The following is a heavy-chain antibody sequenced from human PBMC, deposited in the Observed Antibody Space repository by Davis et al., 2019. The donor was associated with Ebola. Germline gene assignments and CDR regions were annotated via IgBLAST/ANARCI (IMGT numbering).Heavy chain of an antibody. CDR2: IYYSGST. CDR1: GGSISSSSYY. V-gene: IGHV4-39*07. Sequence: PSETLSLTCTVSGGSISSSSYYWGWIRQPPGKGLEWIGSIYYSGSTYYNPSLKSRVTISVDTSKNQFSLKLSSVTAADTAVYYCAREKDYYYGMDVWGQGTTVTVSS. CDR3: AREKDYYYGMDV. J-gene: IGHJ6*02.